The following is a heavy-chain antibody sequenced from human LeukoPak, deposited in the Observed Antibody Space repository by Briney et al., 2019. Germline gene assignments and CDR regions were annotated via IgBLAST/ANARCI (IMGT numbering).Heavy chain of an antibody. J-gene: IGHJ6*02. Sequence: ASVKASCKASGYTFTSYATNWVRQAPGQGLEWMGWINTNTGNPTYAQGFTGRFVFSLDTSVSTAYLQISSLKAEDTAVYYCAREARSSGYYSSWYYYYGMDVWGQGTTVTVSS. CDR3: AREARSSGYYSSWYYYYGMDV. V-gene: IGHV7-4-1*02. D-gene: IGHD3-22*01. CDR2: INTNTGNP. CDR1: GYTFTSYA.